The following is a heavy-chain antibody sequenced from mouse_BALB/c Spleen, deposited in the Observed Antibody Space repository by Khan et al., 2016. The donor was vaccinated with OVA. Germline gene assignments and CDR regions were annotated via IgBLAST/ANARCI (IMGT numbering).Heavy chain of an antibody. Sequence: VQLKQSGAELVKSGATVKLSCTASGFNIKDTYMHWLKQWPEQGLEWIGRIDPPNGNTKYDPKFQGKATITADTSSNTAYLRLRIRTCEDSAVFYCARKAGNWSQGTTVTVSS. J-gene: IGHJ2*01. CDR2: IDPPNGNT. CDR1: GFNIKDTY. V-gene: IGHV14-3*02. CDR3: ARKAGN.